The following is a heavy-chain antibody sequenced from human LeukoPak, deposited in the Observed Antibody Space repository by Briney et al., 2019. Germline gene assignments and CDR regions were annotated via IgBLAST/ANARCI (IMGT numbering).Heavy chain of an antibody. D-gene: IGHD1-26*01. CDR3: ARDTDGSLDY. V-gene: IGHV3-7*01. CDR2: IKQDGSTK. CDR1: GFTFTNYW. Sequence: GGSLRLSCAASGFTFTNYWMAWVRQAPGKGLEWVANIKQDGSTKHYVDSLKRRFTISRDNPKNSLYLQMNSLRADDTAVYYCARDTDGSLDYWGQGILVTVAS. J-gene: IGHJ4*02.